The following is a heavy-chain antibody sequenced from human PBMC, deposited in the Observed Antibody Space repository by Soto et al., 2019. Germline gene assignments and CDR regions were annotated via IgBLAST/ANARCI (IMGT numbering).Heavy chain of an antibody. D-gene: IGHD5-18*01. Sequence: SLTFAICCDMFSSNSSSWNWIRQSPSRGLEWLGRTYYMSKWYNDYAVSVKSRITISPDTSKNQFSLQLNSVTPEETAVYYCEREVGENGYITRLGMEVWGQGTTVTV. V-gene: IGHV6-1*01. CDR1: CDMFSSNSSS. CDR2: TYYMSKWYN. J-gene: IGHJ6*02. CDR3: EREVGENGYITRLGMEV.